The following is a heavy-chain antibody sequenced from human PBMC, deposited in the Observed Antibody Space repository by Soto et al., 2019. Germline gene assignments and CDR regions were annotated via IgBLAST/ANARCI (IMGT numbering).Heavy chain of an antibody. CDR2: INPSGDGT. D-gene: IGHD4-17*01. CDR3: ARVALGYDYADV. CDR1: RCAFHGFY. Sequence: XPVKVCCKAFRCAFHGFYVHWVRQTPGQGLEWMGVINPSGDGTSYAQKFQGRVTMTRDTSTSTVYMELSSLRSEDTAVYYSARVALGYDYADVWGQGTTVTVSS. J-gene: IGHJ6*02. V-gene: IGHV1-46*02.